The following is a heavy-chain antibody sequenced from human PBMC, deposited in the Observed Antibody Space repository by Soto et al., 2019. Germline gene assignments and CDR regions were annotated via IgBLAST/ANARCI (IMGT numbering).Heavy chain of an antibody. Sequence: QITLNESGPTQVKPRQTLTLTCTLSGFSLTTSGVGVGWIRQSPGKAPEWLALIYWDDDKRYSPSLKSRLTITKDTSKNQVVLTMADLDPADTAIYYCAHRVLRTVFGLVTTTAIYFDFWGQGTPVAVSS. CDR3: AHRVLRTVFGLVTTTAIYFDF. D-gene: IGHD3-3*01. V-gene: IGHV2-5*02. CDR2: IYWDDDK. J-gene: IGHJ4*02. CDR1: GFSLTTSGVG.